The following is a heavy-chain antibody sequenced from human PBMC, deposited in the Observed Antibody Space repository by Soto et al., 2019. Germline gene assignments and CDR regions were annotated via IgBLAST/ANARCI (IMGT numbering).Heavy chain of an antibody. CDR1: GFNFKKFA. Sequence: GGSLRLSCEASGFNFKKFAMGWVRQAPGEGLEWVAGISCCGGSTSYADSVKGRFSLARDDSKSTLSLYLNSLRFEDTARYFCAKADGEQWLIPHLDNWGQGTLVTVSS. D-gene: IGHD6-19*01. CDR2: ISCCGGST. V-gene: IGHV3-23*01. CDR3: AKADGEQWLIPHLDN. J-gene: IGHJ4*02.